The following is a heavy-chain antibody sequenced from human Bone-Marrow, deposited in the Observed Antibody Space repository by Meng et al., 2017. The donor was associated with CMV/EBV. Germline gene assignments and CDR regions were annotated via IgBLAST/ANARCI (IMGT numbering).Heavy chain of an antibody. CDR1: GFTFTTFG. V-gene: IGHV3-30*02. CDR2: IRHDGSNK. J-gene: IGHJ4*02. CDR3: AKDRAVGGYYDSSGYSDY. D-gene: IGHD3-22*01. Sequence: GESLKISCAASGFTFTTFGMSWVRQAPGKGLEWVAFIRHDGSNKYYADSVKGRFTISRDTSKNTLSLQMNSLRFEDTAVYYCAKDRAVGGYYDSSGYSDYWGQGTLVTVSS.